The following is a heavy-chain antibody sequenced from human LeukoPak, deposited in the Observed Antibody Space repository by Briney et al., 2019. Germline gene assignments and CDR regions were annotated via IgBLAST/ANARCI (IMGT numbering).Heavy chain of an antibody. CDR3: AKDLVISSGWYASFDC. V-gene: IGHV3-23*01. Sequence: GGSLRLSCAASGFTFSSYAMSWVRQAPGKGLEWVSAISGSGGSTYYADSVKGRFTISRDNSKNTLYLQMNSLRAEDTAVYYCAKDLVISSGWYASFDCWGQGTLVTVSS. CDR2: ISGSGGST. J-gene: IGHJ4*02. CDR1: GFTFSSYA. D-gene: IGHD6-19*01.